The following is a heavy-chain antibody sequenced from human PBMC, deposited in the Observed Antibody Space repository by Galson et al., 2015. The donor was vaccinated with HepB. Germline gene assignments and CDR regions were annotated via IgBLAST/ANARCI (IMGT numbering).Heavy chain of an antibody. CDR2: IYSGGST. V-gene: IGHV3-66*02. J-gene: IGHJ4*02. CDR1: GFTVSSNY. Sequence: SLRLSCAASGFTVSSNYMSWVRQAPGKGLEWVSVIYSGGSTYYADSVKGRFTISIDNSKNTLYLQMNSLRAEDTAVYYCARAGIAAVQYYFDYWGQGTLVTVSS. CDR3: ARAGIAAVQYYFDY. D-gene: IGHD6-13*01.